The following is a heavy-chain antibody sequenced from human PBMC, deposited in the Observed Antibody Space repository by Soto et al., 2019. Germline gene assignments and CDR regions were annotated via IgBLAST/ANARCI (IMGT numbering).Heavy chain of an antibody. D-gene: IGHD3-9*01. Sequence: ASVKVSCKASGYTFTSYGISWVRQAPGQGLEWMGWISAYNGNTNYAQKLQGRVTITADKSTSTAYMELSSLRSEDTAVYYCARDPTYYDILTGYPFDETHDAFDIWGQGTMVTVSS. CDR3: ARDPTYYDILTGYPFDETHDAFDI. V-gene: IGHV1-18*01. CDR2: ISAYNGNT. J-gene: IGHJ3*02. CDR1: GYTFTSYG.